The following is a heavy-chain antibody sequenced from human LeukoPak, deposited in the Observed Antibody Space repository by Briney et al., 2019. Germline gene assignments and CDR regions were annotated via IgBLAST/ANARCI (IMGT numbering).Heavy chain of an antibody. D-gene: IGHD3-16*02. J-gene: IGHJ4*02. Sequence: GGSLRLSCAASGFTFSSYAIHWVRQAPGKGLEWVAVISYDGSYKYYADSVKGRSTISRDNSNNTLYLQMNSLRAEDTAVYYCARAHHRRVYDYVWGSYPYWGQGTLVTVSS. CDR1: GFTFSSYA. V-gene: IGHV3-30*04. CDR3: ARAHHRRVYDYVWGSYPY. CDR2: ISYDGSYK.